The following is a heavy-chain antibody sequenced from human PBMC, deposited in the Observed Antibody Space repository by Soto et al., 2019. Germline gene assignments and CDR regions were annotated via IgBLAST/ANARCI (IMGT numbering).Heavy chain of an antibody. CDR3: ARAMGYYDSSGPTHCDY. D-gene: IGHD3-22*01. CDR1: GYTFTSYA. Sequence: ASVKVSCKASGYTFTSYAMHWVRQAPGQRLEWMGWINAGNGNTKYSQKFQGRVTITRDTSASTAYMELSSLRSEDTAVYYCARAMGYYDSSGPTHCDYWGQGTLVTVSS. CDR2: INAGNGNT. J-gene: IGHJ4*02. V-gene: IGHV1-3*01.